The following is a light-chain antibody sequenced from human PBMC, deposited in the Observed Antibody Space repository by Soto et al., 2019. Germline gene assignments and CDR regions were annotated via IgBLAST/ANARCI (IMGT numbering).Light chain of an antibody. Sequence: DSHITQSXSSLSSXXXXGXAXXXXASQNIRNYLNWYQQKPGRAPKILIYAASSLQSGVPSRFSGGGSGTDFTLTITSLQPEDFATYYCQQSYSSPWTFGQGTKVDIK. CDR2: AAS. V-gene: IGKV1-39*01. CDR1: QNIRNY. CDR3: QQSYSSPWT. J-gene: IGKJ1*01.